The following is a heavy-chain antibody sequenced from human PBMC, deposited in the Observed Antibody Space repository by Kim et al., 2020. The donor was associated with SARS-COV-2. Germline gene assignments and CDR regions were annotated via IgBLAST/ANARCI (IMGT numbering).Heavy chain of an antibody. D-gene: IGHD3-10*01. CDR1: GGSISSYY. CDR2: IYYSGST. CDR3: ARAVGRLWFGGNYFDY. J-gene: IGHJ4*02. V-gene: IGHV4-59*01. Sequence: SETLSLTCTVSGGSISSYYWSWIRQPPGKGLEWIGYIYYSGSTNYNPSLKSRVTISVDTSKNQFSLQLSSVTAADTAVYYCARAVGRLWFGGNYFDYWGQGTLVTVSS.